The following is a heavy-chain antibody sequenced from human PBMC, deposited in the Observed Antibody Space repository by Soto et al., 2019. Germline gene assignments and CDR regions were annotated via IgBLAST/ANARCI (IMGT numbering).Heavy chain of an antibody. V-gene: IGHV3-9*01. CDR3: AKDKGYSSSSWLEL. Sequence: PGGSLRLSCAASGFTFDDYAMHWVRQAPGKGLEWVSGISWNSGSIGYADSVKGRFTISRDNAKNSLYLQMNSLRAEDTALYYCAKDKGYSSSSWLELWGQGTLVTVSS. CDR1: GFTFDDYA. J-gene: IGHJ4*02. D-gene: IGHD6-6*01. CDR2: ISWNSGSI.